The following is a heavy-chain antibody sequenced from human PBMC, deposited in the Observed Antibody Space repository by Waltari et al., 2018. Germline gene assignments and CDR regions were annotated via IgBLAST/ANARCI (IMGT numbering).Heavy chain of an antibody. Sequence: QVQLQESGQGLVKPSGTLSLTCAVYGDSISGNYWWRWVRQSPEKGLEWIGQVHHSGKTHYNPSLQSRVTISVDKPKNQFSLNLNSVTGADTAVYCCAGDRAIGLFFDYWGRGTLVTVSS. CDR1: GDSISGNYW. V-gene: IGHV4-4*01. J-gene: IGHJ4*02. CDR3: AGDRAIGLFFDY. D-gene: IGHD2-2*01. CDR2: VHHSGKT.